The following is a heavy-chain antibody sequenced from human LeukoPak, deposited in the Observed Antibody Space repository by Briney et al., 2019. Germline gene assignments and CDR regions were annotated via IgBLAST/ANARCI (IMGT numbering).Heavy chain of an antibody. V-gene: IGHV4-61*02. J-gene: IGHJ6*03. D-gene: IGHD6-19*01. CDR3: ARAVAGQYYYDYYMDV. CDR2: IYTSGST. Sequence: SQTLSLTSIVSGRSISSGSYYWNWLRQPAGKGLEWIGRIYTSGSTHYNSSLKSRVTISVATSKHPCSIKLSSVTARDTAVYYCARAVAGQYYYDYYMDVWGKGTTVTVSS. CDR1: GRSISSGSYY.